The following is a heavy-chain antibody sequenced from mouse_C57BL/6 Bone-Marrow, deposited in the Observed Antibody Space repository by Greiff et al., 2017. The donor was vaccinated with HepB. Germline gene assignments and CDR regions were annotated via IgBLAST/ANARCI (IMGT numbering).Heavy chain of an antibody. CDR1: GFTFTDYY. CDR3: ARYSSSTVARFAY. D-gene: IGHD4-1*02. Sequence: EVKLMESGGGLVQPGGSLSLSCAASGFTFTDYYMSWVRQPPGKALEWLGFIRNKANGYTTEYSASVKGRFTISRDNSQSILYLQMNALRAEDSATYYWARYSSSTVARFAYWGQGTLVTVSA. J-gene: IGHJ3*01. CDR2: IRNKANGYTT. V-gene: IGHV7-3*01.